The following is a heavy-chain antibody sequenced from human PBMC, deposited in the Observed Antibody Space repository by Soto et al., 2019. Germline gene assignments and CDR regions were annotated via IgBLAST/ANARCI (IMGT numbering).Heavy chain of an antibody. J-gene: IGHJ2*01. CDR3: VRHATDRHGNAEVWYFDL. Sequence: QVQLQESGPGLVRPSETLSLTCTVSAASISSYYWTWIRQSPGKGLEWIGHMYNSEDTKYNPSLKSRVTLSVDTSKNQFSLKLRSVTAADTAIYYCVRHATDRHGNAEVWYFDLWGRGTLVTVSS. CDR2: MYNSEDT. V-gene: IGHV4-59*08. CDR1: AASISSYY. D-gene: IGHD2-15*01.